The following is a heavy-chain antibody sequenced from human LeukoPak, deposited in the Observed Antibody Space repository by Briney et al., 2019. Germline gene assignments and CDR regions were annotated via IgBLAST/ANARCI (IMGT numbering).Heavy chain of an antibody. CDR1: GGSFSGYY. CDR2: INHSGST. J-gene: IGHJ4*02. Sequence: SETLSLTCAVYGGSFSGYYWSWIRQPPGKGLEWLGEINHSGSTNYNPSLKSRVTISVDTSKNQFSLKLSSVTAADTAVYYCARGGYYYDSSGYYKRRGYFDYWGQGTLVTVSS. V-gene: IGHV4-34*01. CDR3: ARGGYYYDSSGYYKRRGYFDY. D-gene: IGHD3-22*01.